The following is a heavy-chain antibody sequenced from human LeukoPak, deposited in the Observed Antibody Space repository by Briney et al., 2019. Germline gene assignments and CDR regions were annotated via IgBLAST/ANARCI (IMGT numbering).Heavy chain of an antibody. CDR1: GGSISSYY. J-gene: IGHJ4*02. Sequence: SETLSLTCTVSGGSISSYYLSWIRQPAGKGLEWIGRIYTSGSTNYNPSLKSRVTMSVDTSKNHFSLKLSSVTAADTAVYYCARDPYGDYVAGYYFDYWGQGTLVTVSS. CDR2: IYTSGST. V-gene: IGHV4-4*07. CDR3: ARDPYGDYVAGYYFDY. D-gene: IGHD4-17*01.